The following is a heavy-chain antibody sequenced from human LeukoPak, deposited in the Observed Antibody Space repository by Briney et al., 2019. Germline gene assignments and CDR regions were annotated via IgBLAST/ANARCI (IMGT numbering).Heavy chain of an antibody. J-gene: IGHJ6*02. Sequence: GGSLRLSCAASAFTFNTFWMHWVRQAPGKGLVWVSRINGGGSSADYADSVKGRFTISRDNAKNTLYLQMDSLRAEDTAVYYCARGNYYNMDVWGQGTTVTVSS. CDR1: AFTFNTFW. CDR2: INGGGSSA. V-gene: IGHV3-74*01. CDR3: ARGNYYNMDV.